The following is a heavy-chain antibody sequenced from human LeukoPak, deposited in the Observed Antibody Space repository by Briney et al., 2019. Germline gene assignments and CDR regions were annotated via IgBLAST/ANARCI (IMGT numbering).Heavy chain of an antibody. CDR3: ARAAHDFWSGPLGMDV. CDR2: IYYSGST. V-gene: IGHV4-31*03. CDR1: GGSISSGGYY. J-gene: IGHJ6*02. D-gene: IGHD3-3*01. Sequence: SQTLSLTCTVSGGSISSGGYYWSWIRQHPGKGLEWIGYIYYSGSTYYNPSLKSRVTISVDRSKNQFSLKLSSVTAADTAVYYCARAAHDFWSGPLGMDVWGQGTTVTVSS.